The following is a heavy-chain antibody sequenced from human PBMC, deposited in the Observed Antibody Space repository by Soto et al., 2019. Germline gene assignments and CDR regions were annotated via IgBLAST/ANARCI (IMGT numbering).Heavy chain of an antibody. J-gene: IGHJ5*02. CDR2: IYYSGST. Sequence: QVQLQESGPGLVKPSETLSLTCTVCGGSISSYYWSWIRQPPGKGLEWIGYIYYSGSTNYNPSLKSRVTISVDTSKNQFSLKLSSVTAADTAVYYCARLLWSRGDWFDPWGQGPLVSVSS. CDR3: ARLLWSRGDWFDP. V-gene: IGHV4-59*08. CDR1: GGSISSYY. D-gene: IGHD3-10*01.